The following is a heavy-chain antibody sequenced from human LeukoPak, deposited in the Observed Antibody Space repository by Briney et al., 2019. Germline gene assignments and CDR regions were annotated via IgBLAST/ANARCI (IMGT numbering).Heavy chain of an antibody. V-gene: IGHV1-18*01. Sequence: ASVKVSCKASGYTFTSYAMHWVRQAPGQRLEWMGWISAYNGNTNYAQKLQGRVTMTTDTSTSTAYMELRSLRSDDTAVYYCARDYYDSSGYYYVDYFDYWGQGTLVTVSS. CDR2: ISAYNGNT. CDR3: ARDYYDSSGYYYVDYFDY. J-gene: IGHJ4*02. D-gene: IGHD3-22*01. CDR1: GYTFTSYA.